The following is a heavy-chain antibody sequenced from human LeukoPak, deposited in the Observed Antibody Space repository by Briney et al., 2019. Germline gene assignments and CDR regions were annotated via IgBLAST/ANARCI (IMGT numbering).Heavy chain of an antibody. Sequence: GGSLRLSCAASGFTFSSYAMHWVRQAPGKGLEWVAVISYDGSNKYYADSVKGRFTISRDNSKNTLYLQMNSLRGEDTAVYYCAGGPLPRRSSDGPQDYWGQGTLVTVSS. CDR3: AGGPLPRRSSDGPQDY. CDR2: ISYDGSNK. D-gene: IGHD2-15*01. V-gene: IGHV3-30*04. CDR1: GFTFSSYA. J-gene: IGHJ4*02.